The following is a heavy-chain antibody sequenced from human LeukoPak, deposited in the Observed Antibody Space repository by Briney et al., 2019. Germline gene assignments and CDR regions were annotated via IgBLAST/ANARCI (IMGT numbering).Heavy chain of an antibody. Sequence: SPTLSLTCAISGDSVSSNSAAWNWIRQSPSRGLEWLGRTYYRSKWYNDYAVAVKSRITINPDTSKNQFSLQLNSVTPEDTAVYYCAREVVPGIAVAGYYYYGMDVWGQGTTVTVSS. CDR1: GDSVSSNSAA. D-gene: IGHD6-19*01. V-gene: IGHV6-1*01. CDR2: TYYRSKWYN. CDR3: AREVVPGIAVAGYYYYGMDV. J-gene: IGHJ6*02.